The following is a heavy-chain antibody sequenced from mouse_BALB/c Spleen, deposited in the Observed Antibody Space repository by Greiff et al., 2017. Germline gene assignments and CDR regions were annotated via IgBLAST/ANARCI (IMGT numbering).Heavy chain of an antibody. J-gene: IGHJ2*01. Sequence: DVQLQESGGGLVKPGGSLKLSCAASGFTFSDYYMYWVRQTPEKRLEWVATISDGGSYTYYPDSVKGRFTISRDNAKNNLYLQMSSLKSEDTAMYYCAREERITTAFDYWGQGTTLTVSS. CDR1: GFTFSDYY. CDR2: ISDGGSYT. V-gene: IGHV5-4*02. CDR3: AREERITTAFDY. D-gene: IGHD1-2*01.